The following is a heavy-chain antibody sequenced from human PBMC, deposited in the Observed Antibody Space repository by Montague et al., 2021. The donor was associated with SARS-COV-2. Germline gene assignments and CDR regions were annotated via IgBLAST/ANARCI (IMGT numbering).Heavy chain of an antibody. D-gene: IGHD5-12*01. J-gene: IGHJ6*02. CDR2: ISSSSSTI. CDR1: GFTFSSYS. CDR3: ARDPAIVATIYGMYV. V-gene: IGHV3-48*02. Sequence: SLRLSCAASGFTFSSYSMNWVRQAPGKGLEWVSYISSSSSTIYYADSVKGRFTISRDNAKNSLYLQMNSLRDEDTAVYYCARDPAIVATIYGMYVWGQGTTVTVSS.